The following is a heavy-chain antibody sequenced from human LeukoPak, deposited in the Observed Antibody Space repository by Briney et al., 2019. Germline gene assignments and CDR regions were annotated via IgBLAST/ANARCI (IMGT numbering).Heavy chain of an antibody. D-gene: IGHD7-27*01. CDR2: VSPPGGGT. Sequence: GGSLRLSCAASGFTFSSYAMNWVRQAPGKGLEWLSGVSPPGGGTYYADSVKGRFTISRDDSKNTLSLQMNSLRVEDTAVYYCARDLAWGAFDYWGQGTLVTVSS. CDR3: ARDLAWGAFDY. J-gene: IGHJ4*02. CDR1: GFTFSSYA. V-gene: IGHV3-23*01.